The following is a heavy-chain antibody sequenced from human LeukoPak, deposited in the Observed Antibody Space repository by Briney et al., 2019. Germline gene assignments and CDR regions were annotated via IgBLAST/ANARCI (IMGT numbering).Heavy chain of an antibody. D-gene: IGHD1-26*01. CDR3: ARVHGSGSYFSPN. J-gene: IGHJ4*02. Sequence: SSETLSLTCTVSGGSISSSSYYWGWIRQPPGKGLEWIGSIYYSGSTYYNPSLKSRVTISVDTSKNQFSLKLSSVTAADTAVYYCARVHGSGSYFSPNWGQGTLVTVSS. CDR1: GGSISSSSYY. V-gene: IGHV4-39*07. CDR2: IYYSGST.